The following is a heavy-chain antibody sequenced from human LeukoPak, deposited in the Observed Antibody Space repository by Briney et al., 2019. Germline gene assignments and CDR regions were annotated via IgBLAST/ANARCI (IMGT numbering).Heavy chain of an antibody. Sequence: GGSLRLSCAASGFTFSSYGMHWVRQAPGKGLEWVAVIWYDGSNKYYADSVKGRFTTSRDNSKNTLYLQMNSLRAEDTAVYFCTRDSALLGVAFDLWAKGQWSPSPQ. CDR3: TRDSALLGVAFDL. CDR1: GFTFSSYG. J-gene: IGHJ3*01. CDR2: IWYDGSNK. V-gene: IGHV3-33*01. D-gene: IGHD2-15*01.